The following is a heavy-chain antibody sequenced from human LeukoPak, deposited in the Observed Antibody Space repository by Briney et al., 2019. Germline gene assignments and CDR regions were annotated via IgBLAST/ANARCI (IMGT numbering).Heavy chain of an antibody. CDR3: ARHRTRDYYDSSGSDAFDI. J-gene: IGHJ3*02. CDR2: IYYSGST. Sequence: SETLSLTCTVSGGSISSYYWNWIRQPPGKGLEWIGYIYYSGSTNYNPSLKSRVTISVDTSKNQFSLKLSSVTAADTAVYYCARHRTRDYYDSSGSDAFDIWGQGTMVTVSS. V-gene: IGHV4-59*08. D-gene: IGHD3-22*01. CDR1: GGSISSYY.